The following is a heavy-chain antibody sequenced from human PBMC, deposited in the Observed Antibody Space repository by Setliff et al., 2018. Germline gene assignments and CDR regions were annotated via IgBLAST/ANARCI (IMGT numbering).Heavy chain of an antibody. CDR2: IYYSGST. CDR3: ARTLYDYDILTGPGYYFDY. CDR1: GGSISSSSYY. Sequence: ASETLSLTCTVSGGSISSSSYYWGWIRQPPGEGLEWIGSIYYSGSTYYNPSLKSRVTISVDTSKNQFSLKLGSVTAADTAVYYCARTLYDYDILTGPGYYFDYWGQGTLVTVSS. D-gene: IGHD3-9*01. V-gene: IGHV4-39*07. J-gene: IGHJ4*02.